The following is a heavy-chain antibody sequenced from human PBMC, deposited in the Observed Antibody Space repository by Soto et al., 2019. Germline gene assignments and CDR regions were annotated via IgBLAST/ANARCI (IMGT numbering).Heavy chain of an antibody. D-gene: IGHD2-15*01. J-gene: IGHJ5*02. CDR3: ARLEGYCSGGSCYPYNWFDP. Sequence: QLQLQESGPGLVKPSETLSLTCTVSGGSISSSSYYWGWIRQPPGKGLEWIGTIYYSGSTYYNPSLKSRVTISVDTSNNQFSLKLSSVTAADTAVYYCARLEGYCSGGSCYPYNWFDPWGQGTLVTVSS. CDR2: IYYSGST. V-gene: IGHV4-39*01. CDR1: GGSISSSSYY.